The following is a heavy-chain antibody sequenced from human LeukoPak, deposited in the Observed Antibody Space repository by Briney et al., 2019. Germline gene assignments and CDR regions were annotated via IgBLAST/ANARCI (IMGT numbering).Heavy chain of an antibody. CDR3: AREEDSWSHPFDY. Sequence: PGGSLRLSCAASGFTFSSYWMSWVRQAPGKGLEWVANIKQDGSEKYYVDSVKGRFTISRDNAKNSLYLQMNSLRAEDTAVYYCAREEDSWSHPFDYWGQGTLVTVSS. CDR1: GFTFSSYW. V-gene: IGHV3-7*01. CDR2: IKQDGSEK. D-gene: IGHD6-13*01. J-gene: IGHJ4*02.